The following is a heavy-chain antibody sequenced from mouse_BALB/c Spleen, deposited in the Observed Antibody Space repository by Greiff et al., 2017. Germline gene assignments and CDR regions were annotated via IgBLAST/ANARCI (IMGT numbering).Heavy chain of an antibody. CDR1: GYSITSGYY. J-gene: IGHJ2*01. V-gene: IGHV3-6*02. CDR2: ISYDGSN. D-gene: IGHD4-1*01. CDR3: ASGAGGTVCFDY. Sequence: LEESGPGLVKPSQSLSLTCSVTGYSITSGYYWNWIRQFPGNKLEWMGYISYDGSNNYNPSLKNRISITRDTSKNQFFLKLNSVTTEDTATYYCASGAGGTVCFDYWGQGTTLTVSS.